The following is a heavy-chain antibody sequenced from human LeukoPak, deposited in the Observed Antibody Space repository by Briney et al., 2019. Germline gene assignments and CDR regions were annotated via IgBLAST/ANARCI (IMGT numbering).Heavy chain of an antibody. D-gene: IGHD3-10*01. V-gene: IGHV4/OR15-8*02. Sequence: PSETLSLTCAVYGVSISSDNWWTWVRQPPGKGLEWIGETHRSGDTKYNPSLNGRVTISMGNSKNQLSLNLISVTAADTAIYFCATRHHSRTYMVPLDSWGQGTLVTVSS. CDR2: THRSGDT. CDR3: ATRHHSRTYMVPLDS. CDR1: GVSISSDNW. J-gene: IGHJ4*02.